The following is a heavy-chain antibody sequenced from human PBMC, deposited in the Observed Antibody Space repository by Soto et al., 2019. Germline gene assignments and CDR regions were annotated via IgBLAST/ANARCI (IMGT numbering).Heavy chain of an antibody. CDR2: IWYDGSNK. D-gene: IGHD5-18*01. CDR3: ARDGGSGYSYGHIDY. CDR1: GFTFSSYG. J-gene: IGHJ4*02. Sequence: GSLRLSCAASGFTFSSYGMHWVRQAPGKGLEWVAVIWYDGSNKYYADSVKGRFTISRDNSKNTLYLQMNSLRAEDTAVYYCARDGGSGYSYGHIDYWGQGTLVTVSS. V-gene: IGHV3-33*01.